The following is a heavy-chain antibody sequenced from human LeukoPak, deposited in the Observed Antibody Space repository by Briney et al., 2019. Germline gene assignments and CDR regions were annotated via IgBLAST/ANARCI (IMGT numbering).Heavy chain of an antibody. CDR1: RFTFSSYG. V-gene: IGHV3-30*02. CDR2: IRTDGSNK. Sequence: GGSLRLSCAASRFTFSSYGIHWVRQAPGKGLEWVTFIRTDGSNKYYVDSAKGRFTISRDNSKNTLYLQMNSLTTSDTAVYYCAKESDLVTHTYYMDVWGKGTTVSVS. D-gene: IGHD2-21*02. J-gene: IGHJ6*03. CDR3: AKESDLVTHTYYMDV.